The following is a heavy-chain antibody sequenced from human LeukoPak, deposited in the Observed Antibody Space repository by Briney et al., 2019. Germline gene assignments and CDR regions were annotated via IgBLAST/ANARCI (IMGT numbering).Heavy chain of an antibody. Sequence: ASVKVSCKASGYTFTSYDINWVRQATGQGLEWMGWMNPNSGNTGYAQKFQGRVTMTRNTSISTAYMELSSLRSEDTAVYYCARIYYDILTGHRRFDPWGQGTLVTVSS. D-gene: IGHD3-9*01. CDR2: MNPNSGNT. CDR3: ARIYYDILTGHRRFDP. J-gene: IGHJ5*02. CDR1: GYTFTSYD. V-gene: IGHV1-8*01.